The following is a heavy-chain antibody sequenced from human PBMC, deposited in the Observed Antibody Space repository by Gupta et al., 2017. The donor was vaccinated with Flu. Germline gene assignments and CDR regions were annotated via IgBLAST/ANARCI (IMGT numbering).Heavy chain of an antibody. V-gene: IGHV1-69*01. CDR3: ARENNFCTQSGCYPAVDH. CDR2: VNPRLGMA. CDR1: GYTFSGYP. Sequence: VQLVQSGAAVKTPGSSLRVSCLASGYTFSGYPITWMRQAPGQGLEWMGGVNPRLGMANYAQKFEGGVSVTADDSSSTAYMDLSSLRSEDTAGEDGARENNFCTQSGCYPAVDHGGQGTMVTVSS. J-gene: IGHJ4*02. D-gene: IGHD2-2*01.